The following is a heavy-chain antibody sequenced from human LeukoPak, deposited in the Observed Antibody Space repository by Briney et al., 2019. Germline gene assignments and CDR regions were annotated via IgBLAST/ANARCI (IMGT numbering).Heavy chain of an antibody. CDR3: ARRAYCGGDCYSRYYFDY. V-gene: IGHV5-51*01. Sequence: GESLKISCKGSGYIFTSYWIGWVRQMPGKGLEWMGITYPGDSDTRYSPSFQGQVTISADKSISTAYLQWNSLKASDTAMYYCARRAYCGGDCYSRYYFDYWGQGTLVTVSS. D-gene: IGHD2-21*02. CDR1: GYIFTSYW. CDR2: TYPGDSDT. J-gene: IGHJ4*02.